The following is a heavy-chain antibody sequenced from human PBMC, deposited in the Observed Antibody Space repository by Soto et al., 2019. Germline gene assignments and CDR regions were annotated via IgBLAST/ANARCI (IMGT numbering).Heavy chain of an antibody. CDR2: FTGGIGTT. Sequence: EVQLLESGGGLVQPGGSLRLSCAASGFTVGTYGVTWVRQAPGKGPEWVSGFTGGIGTTHYADSVRGRFTITRDDSKNTVYLQINSLRVEDTAVYYCARWNGYGDYWGRRNLVNVSS. CDR1: GFTVGTYG. J-gene: IGHJ4*02. CDR3: ARWNGYGDY. V-gene: IGHV3-23*01. D-gene: IGHD1-1*01.